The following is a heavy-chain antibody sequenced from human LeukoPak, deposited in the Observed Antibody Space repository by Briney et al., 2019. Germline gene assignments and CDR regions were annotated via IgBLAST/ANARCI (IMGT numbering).Heavy chain of an antibody. J-gene: IGHJ4*02. D-gene: IGHD2-8*02. CDR1: GYTFTGYY. CDR3: ARGQNRDMPRYWFDY. V-gene: IGHV1-2*04. CDR2: INPNSGGT. Sequence: ASVKVSCKASGYTFTGYYMHWVRQAPGQGLEWMGWINPNSGGTNYAQKFQGWVTMTRDTSISTAYMELSRLRSDDTAVYYCARGQNRDMPRYWFDYWGQGTLVTVSS.